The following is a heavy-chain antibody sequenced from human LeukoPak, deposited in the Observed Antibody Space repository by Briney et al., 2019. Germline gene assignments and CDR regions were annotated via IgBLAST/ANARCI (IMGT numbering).Heavy chain of an antibody. D-gene: IGHD2-15*01. V-gene: IGHV4-38-2*02. Sequence: SETLSLTRTVSTYSISSGYYWGWIRRPPGKGLEWIGSIYHIGGSYYNPSLKSRVTISVDTSKNQFSLKLSSVTAADTAVYYCARHSRYCSGGSCYGYPYYYYYMDVWGKGTTVTISS. CDR2: IYHIGGS. CDR3: ARHSRYCSGGSCYGYPYYYYYMDV. J-gene: IGHJ6*03. CDR1: TYSISSGYY.